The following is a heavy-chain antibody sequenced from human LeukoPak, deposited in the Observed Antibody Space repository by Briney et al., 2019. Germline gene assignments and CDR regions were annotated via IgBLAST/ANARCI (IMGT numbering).Heavy chain of an antibody. V-gene: IGHV3-30-3*01. CDR2: ISYDGSNK. D-gene: IGHD2-15*01. Sequence: GGSLRLSCAASGFTFSTYAMHWVRQAPGKGLEWVAVISYDGSNKYYADSVKGRFTISRDNSKNTLYLQMNSLRAEDTAVYYCARDIKVVVTSYYYYGMDVWGQGTTVTVSS. CDR1: GFTFSTYA. CDR3: ARDIKVVVTSYYYYGMDV. J-gene: IGHJ6*02.